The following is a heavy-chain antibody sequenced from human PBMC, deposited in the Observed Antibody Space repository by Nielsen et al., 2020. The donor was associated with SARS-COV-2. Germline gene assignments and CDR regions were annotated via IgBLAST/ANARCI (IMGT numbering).Heavy chain of an antibody. Sequence: GESLKISCAASGFTFSSYAMSWVRQAPGKGLEWVSAISGSGGSTYYADSVKGRFTISRDNSKNTLYLQMNSLGAEDTAVYYCANSAGAGVWGQGTLVTVSS. V-gene: IGHV3-23*01. CDR3: ANSAGAGV. CDR1: GFTFSSYA. J-gene: IGHJ4*02. D-gene: IGHD6-13*01. CDR2: ISGSGGST.